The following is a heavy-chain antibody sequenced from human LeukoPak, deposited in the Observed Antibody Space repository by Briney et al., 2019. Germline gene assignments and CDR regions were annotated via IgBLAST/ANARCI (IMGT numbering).Heavy chain of an antibody. J-gene: IGHJ3*02. CDR3: ARDIFIMGATLDAFDI. CDR2: ISSSGSTI. CDR1: GFTFSSYE. Sequence: PGGSLRLSCAASGFTFSSYEMNWVRQAPGKGLEWVSYISSSGSTIYYADSVKGRFTISRDNSKNTLYLQMNSLRAEDTAVYYCARDIFIMGATLDAFDIWGQGTMVTVSS. D-gene: IGHD1-26*01. V-gene: IGHV3-48*03.